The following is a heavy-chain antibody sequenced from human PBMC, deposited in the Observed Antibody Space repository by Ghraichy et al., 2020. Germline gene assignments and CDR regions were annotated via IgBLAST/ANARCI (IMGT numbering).Heavy chain of an antibody. CDR1: GFTFSSYA. Sequence: GGSLRLSCAASGFTFSSYAMSWVRQAPGKGLEWVSAISGSGGSTYYADSVKGRFTISRDNSKNTLYLQMNSLRAEDTAVYYCAKGELAGGYDYPVFDPWGQGTLVTVSS. V-gene: IGHV3-23*01. CDR2: ISGSGGST. J-gene: IGHJ5*02. D-gene: IGHD5-12*01. CDR3: AKGELAGGYDYPVFDP.